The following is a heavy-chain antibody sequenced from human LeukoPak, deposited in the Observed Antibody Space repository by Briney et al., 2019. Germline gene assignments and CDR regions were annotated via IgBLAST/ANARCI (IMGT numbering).Heavy chain of an antibody. V-gene: IGHV3-11*01. CDR2: ITSSGRST. CDR3: TRDPDYGDPD. Sequence: SGGSLRLSCTASGFSFSDHYMTWMRDAPGKGLEWISYITSSGRSTDYADSVKGRFIISRDNAMNSLFLQMSSLRVDDTAVYYCTRDPDYGDPDWGQGTLVTVSS. CDR1: GFSFSDHY. D-gene: IGHD2-21*01. J-gene: IGHJ4*02.